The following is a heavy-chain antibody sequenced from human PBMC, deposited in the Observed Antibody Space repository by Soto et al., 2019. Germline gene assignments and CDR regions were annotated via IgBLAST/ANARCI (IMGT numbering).Heavy chain of an antibody. CDR2: ISGSGGST. CDR3: AKGPTARLDY. Sequence: SLRLSCEASEFTFSSYAMNWVRQAPGKGLEWVSGISGSGGSTHYADSVKGRFTISRDNSKNTLYLQMNSLRAEDTAVYYCAKGPTARLDYWGQGTLVTVSS. J-gene: IGHJ4*02. D-gene: IGHD6-6*01. CDR1: EFTFSSYA. V-gene: IGHV3-23*01.